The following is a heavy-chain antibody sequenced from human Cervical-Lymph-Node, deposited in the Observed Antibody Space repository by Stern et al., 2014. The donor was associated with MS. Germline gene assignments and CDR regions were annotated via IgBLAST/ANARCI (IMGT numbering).Heavy chain of an antibody. CDR2: ISDEGSNA. J-gene: IGHJ4*02. CDR3: AKDRGMIVVVTYALDS. Sequence: VQLVESGGIVVQPGRSLRLSCVASGFSFSSYGMHWVRQAPGKGLEWVAVISDEGSNAYYADSVKGRFTISRDNSKNTLYLQLNSLRAEDTAVYFCAKDRGMIVVVTYALDSWGQGTLVTVSS. D-gene: IGHD3-22*01. V-gene: IGHV3-30*18. CDR1: GFSFSSYG.